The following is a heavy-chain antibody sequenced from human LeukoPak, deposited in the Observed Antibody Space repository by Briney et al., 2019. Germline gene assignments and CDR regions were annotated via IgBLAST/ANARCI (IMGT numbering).Heavy chain of an antibody. CDR3: YGIHLGDSFHI. D-gene: IGHD3-16*01. Sequence: GGSLRLSCAASGFIVSRNYMGWVREAPGKGLEGVSALSSKYETYYADSVKGRFTISRDNSENTLYLQMNALRAEDTALYYCYGIHLGDSFHIWGRGTMVIVFS. J-gene: IGHJ3*02. CDR2: LSSKYET. V-gene: IGHV3-53*01. CDR1: GFIVSRNY.